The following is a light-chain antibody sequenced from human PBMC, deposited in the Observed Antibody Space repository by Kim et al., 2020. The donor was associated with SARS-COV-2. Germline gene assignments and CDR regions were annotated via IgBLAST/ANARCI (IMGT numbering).Light chain of an antibody. CDR2: RDS. CDR1: NIGSKN. CDR3: QVWDSSTDVV. V-gene: IGLV3-9*01. Sequence: SYELTQPLSVSVALGQTARITCGGNNIGSKNVHWYQQKPGQAPVLVIYRDSNRPSGIPERFSGSNSGNTATLPISRAQAGDEADYYCQVWDSSTDVVFGGGTKLTVL. J-gene: IGLJ2*01.